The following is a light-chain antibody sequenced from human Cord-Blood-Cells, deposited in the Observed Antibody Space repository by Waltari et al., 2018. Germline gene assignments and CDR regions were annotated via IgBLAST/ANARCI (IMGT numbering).Light chain of an antibody. V-gene: IGKV3-15*01. CDR1: QSVSSN. CDR2: GAS. CDR3: QQYNNWPPLT. J-gene: IGKJ4*01. Sequence: EIVMPQSPATLSVSQGERATLSCRASQSVSSNLAWYQQKPGQAPRLLIYGASTRATGIPARSSGSGSGTEFTLTISSLQSEDFAVYYCQQYNNWPPLTFGGGTKVEIK.